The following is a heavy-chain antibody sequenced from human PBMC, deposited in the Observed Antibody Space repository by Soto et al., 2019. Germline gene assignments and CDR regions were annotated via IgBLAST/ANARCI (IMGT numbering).Heavy chain of an antibody. D-gene: IGHD2-21*02. Sequence: PSETLSLTCTVSGGSISRYYWSWIRQPPGKGLEWIGYMYNTGSTVYNPPFKSRVTISVDTSKNQFSLKLNSVTAADTAVYYCARDLWGYCGTDCYPLDVWGQGTTVNVSS. CDR1: GGSISRYY. CDR2: MYNTGST. J-gene: IGHJ6*02. V-gene: IGHV4-59*01. CDR3: ARDLWGYCGTDCYPLDV.